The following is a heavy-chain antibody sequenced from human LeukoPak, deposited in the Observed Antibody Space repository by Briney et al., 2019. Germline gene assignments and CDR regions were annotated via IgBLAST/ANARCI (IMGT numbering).Heavy chain of an antibody. CDR1: GFTFSSYW. J-gene: IGHJ3*02. CDR3: ARYGNGAWLAHYSFEI. Sequence: GGSLRLSCAASGFTFSSYWMHWVRQAPGKGLVWVSRINSDGSSTNYADSVKGRFTISRDNAKRSLYLQMNSLRAEDTAVYYCARYGNGAWLAHYSFEIWGQGTMVTVSS. D-gene: IGHD6-19*01. V-gene: IGHV3-74*01. CDR2: INSDGSST.